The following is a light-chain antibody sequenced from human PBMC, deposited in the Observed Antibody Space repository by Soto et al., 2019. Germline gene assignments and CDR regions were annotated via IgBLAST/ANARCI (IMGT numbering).Light chain of an antibody. V-gene: IGKV3-15*01. Sequence: EIVMTQSPANLSVSPGERATLSCRASQSVSSNLAWYQQKPGQAPRLLIYGASNRATGIPARFSGSGSGTEFTLTISSLQSEDFAVYYCQQYNNWPETFGQGTKVEIK. CDR1: QSVSSN. CDR2: GAS. CDR3: QQYNNWPET. J-gene: IGKJ1*01.